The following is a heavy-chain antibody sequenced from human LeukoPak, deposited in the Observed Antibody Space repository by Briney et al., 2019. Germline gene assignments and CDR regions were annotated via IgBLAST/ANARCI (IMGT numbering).Heavy chain of an antibody. V-gene: IGHV3-33*01. CDR3: ARDYYGSGSYYLFEY. Sequence: GSLRLSCAASGFTFISYGLHWVRQAPGKGLEWVAVIWSDGSNKYYADSVKGRFTVTRDDSENTLYLQMSSLRAEDTALYYCARDYYGSGSYYLFEYWGQGTLVTVSS. CDR2: IWSDGSNK. D-gene: IGHD3-10*01. CDR1: GFTFISYG. J-gene: IGHJ4*02.